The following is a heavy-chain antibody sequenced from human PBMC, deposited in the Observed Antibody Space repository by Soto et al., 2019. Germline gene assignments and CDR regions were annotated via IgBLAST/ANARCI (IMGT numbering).Heavy chain of an antibody. CDR1: GGSISSYY. Sequence: PSETLSLTCTVSGGSISSYYWSWIRQPPGKGLEWIGYIYYSGSTNYNPSLKSRVTISVDTSKNQFSLKLSSVTAADTAVYYCERSNAPGSRASCDCWSQKTLITVSS. CDR3: ERSNAPGSRASCDC. D-gene: IGHD6-13*01. J-gene: IGHJ4*02. CDR2: IYYSGST. V-gene: IGHV4-59*01.